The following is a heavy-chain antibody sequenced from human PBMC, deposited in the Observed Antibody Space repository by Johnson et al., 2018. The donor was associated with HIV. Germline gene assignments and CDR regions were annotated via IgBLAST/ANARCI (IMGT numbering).Heavy chain of an antibody. V-gene: IGHV3-30*04. J-gene: IGHJ3*02. CDR2: ISYDGSNK. CDR3: ARDGSNFGAFDI. CDR1: GFTFSSYA. Sequence: QVHLVESGGGVVRPGGSLSLSCAASGFTFSSYALHLVRQAPGKGLEWVAVISYDGSNKYYTDSVNGRFTISRDNSKNTLYLQMNSLRAEDTAVYYCARDGSNFGAFDIWGQGTMVTVSS. D-gene: IGHD1-1*01.